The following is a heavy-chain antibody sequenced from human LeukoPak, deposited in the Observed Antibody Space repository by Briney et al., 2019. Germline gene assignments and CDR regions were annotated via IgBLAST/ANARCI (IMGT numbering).Heavy chain of an antibody. D-gene: IGHD5-24*01. CDR2: INHSGST. J-gene: IGHJ4*02. CDR1: GGSFSGYY. CDR3: ARGRDPY. V-gene: IGHV4-34*01. Sequence: PSETLSLTCAVYGGSFSGYYWTWIRQPPGRGLEWIGEINHSGSTNYNLSLKSRVTISVDTSKSQFSLKLNSVTAADTAMYYCARGRDPYWGQGTLVTVSS.